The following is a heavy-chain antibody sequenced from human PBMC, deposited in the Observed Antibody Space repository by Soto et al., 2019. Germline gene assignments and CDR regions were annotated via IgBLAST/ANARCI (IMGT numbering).Heavy chain of an antibody. CDR2: IFYSGST. D-gene: IGHD3-3*01. CDR1: GGSVSSGSYY. Sequence: SETLSLTCTVSGGSVSSGSYYWSWIRQPPGKGLEWIGHIFYSGSTTYNPSLKSRVTISVDTSKNQFSLKLTSVTAADTAVYYCARRGQRGFFDYWGQGTRVTVSS. CDR3: ARRGQRGFFDY. V-gene: IGHV4-61*01. J-gene: IGHJ4*02.